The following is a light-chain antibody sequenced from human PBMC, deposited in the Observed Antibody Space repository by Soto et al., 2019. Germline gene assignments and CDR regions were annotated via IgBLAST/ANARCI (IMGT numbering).Light chain of an antibody. CDR2: DAS. CDR1: QSVSSNY. Sequence: EIVLTQSPGTLSLSPGERATLSCRASQSVSSNYLAWYQQKLGQAPRLLIYDASRRATGIPDRFSGSGPGTDFTLTISRLEPEDFAVYYCQQYGSSGTLGQGTKVDIK. V-gene: IGKV3-20*01. J-gene: IGKJ1*01. CDR3: QQYGSSGT.